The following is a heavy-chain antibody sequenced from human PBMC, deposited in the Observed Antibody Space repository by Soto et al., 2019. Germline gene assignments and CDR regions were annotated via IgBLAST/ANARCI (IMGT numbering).Heavy chain of an antibody. CDR1: GGSISSGGYS. CDR2: IHHSGST. V-gene: IGHV4-30-2*01. Sequence: QLQLQESGSGLVKPSQTLSLTCAVSGGSISSGGYSWSWIRQPPGKGLEWIGYIHHSGSTYYNPSIKSRVTISVDRSKNQFSLKLSSVTAADTAVYYCARVGANDWFDPWGQGTLVTVSS. J-gene: IGHJ5*02. D-gene: IGHD3-16*01. CDR3: ARVGANDWFDP.